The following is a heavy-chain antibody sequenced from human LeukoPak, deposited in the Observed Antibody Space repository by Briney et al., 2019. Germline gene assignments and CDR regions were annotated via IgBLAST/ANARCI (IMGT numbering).Heavy chain of an antibody. CDR1: GYHFTGYH. CDR3: ARVYSSSYYFDY. V-gene: IGHV1-18*04. J-gene: IGHJ4*02. D-gene: IGHD6-6*01. Sequence: ASVKVSCKTSGYHFTGYHVHWVRQAPGQGLEWMGWISAYNGITNYAQKLQGRVTMTTDTSTSTAYMELRSLRSDDTAVYYCARVYSSSYYFDYWGQGTLVTVSS. CDR2: ISAYNGIT.